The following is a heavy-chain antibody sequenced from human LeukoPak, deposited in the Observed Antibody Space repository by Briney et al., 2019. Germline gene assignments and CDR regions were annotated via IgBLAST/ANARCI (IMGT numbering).Heavy chain of an antibody. CDR3: ARGRSGNLDAFDI. V-gene: IGHV5-51*01. Sequence: GESLKISCTGSGYSFTSYWIGWVRPMPGKGLEWMGIIYPGDSDTRYSPSFQGQVTISADKSISTAYLQWSSLKASDTAMYYCARGRSGNLDAFDIWGQGTMVTVSS. CDR1: GYSFTSYW. D-gene: IGHD1-14*01. CDR2: IYPGDSDT. J-gene: IGHJ3*02.